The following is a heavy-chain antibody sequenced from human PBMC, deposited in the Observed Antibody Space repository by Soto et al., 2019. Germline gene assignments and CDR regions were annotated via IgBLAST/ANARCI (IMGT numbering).Heavy chain of an antibody. CDR1: VGTFSSYA. D-gene: IGHD2-2*01. CDR3: ARDMRDCSSTSCAAYYYYYGMDV. CDR2: IIPIFGTA. J-gene: IGHJ6*02. Sequence: GXSVKVSCKASVGTFSSYAISWVRQAPGQGLEWMGGIIPIFGTANYAQKFQGRVTITADKSTSTAYMELSSLRSEDTAAYYCARDMRDCSSTSCAAYYYYYGMDVWGQGTTVTVSS. V-gene: IGHV1-69*06.